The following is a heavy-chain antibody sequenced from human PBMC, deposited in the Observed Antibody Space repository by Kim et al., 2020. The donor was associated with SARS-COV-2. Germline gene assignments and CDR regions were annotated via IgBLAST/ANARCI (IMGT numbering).Heavy chain of an antibody. CDR2: IYPGDSDT. CDR3: AISETATGLDFDY. Sequence: GESLKISCKGSGYSFTSYWIGWVRQMPGKGLEWMGIIYPGDSDTRYSPSFQGHVTISADKSISTAYLQWSSLKASDTAMYYCAISETATGLDFDYWGQGTLVTVSS. D-gene: IGHD5-12*01. J-gene: IGHJ4*02. V-gene: IGHV5-51*01. CDR1: GYSFTSYW.